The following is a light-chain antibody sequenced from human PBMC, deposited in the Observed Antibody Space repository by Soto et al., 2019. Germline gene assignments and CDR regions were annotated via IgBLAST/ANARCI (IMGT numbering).Light chain of an antibody. J-gene: IGKJ5*01. CDR2: DAS. CDR3: HSRA. Sequence: DIHLTQTPSTLSASVGDELTITCRASQTISRWLAWYQQTPGXAPKLLIYDASTLESGVPSRFSSSGSETEFTLTISRLPPDDFATYFCHSRAFGQGTRLEIK. CDR1: QTISRW. V-gene: IGKV1-5*01.